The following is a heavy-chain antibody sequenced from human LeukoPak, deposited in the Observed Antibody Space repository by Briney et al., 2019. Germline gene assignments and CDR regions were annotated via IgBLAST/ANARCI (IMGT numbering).Heavy chain of an antibody. CDR1: GLTFSSHW. Sequence: GGSLRLSCAASGLTFSSHWMHWVRQAPGKGLVWVSRITNDGSSTTYADSVKGRFTISRDNAKNMLYLQVNSLRAEDTAVYYCAKGVYGELDYWGQGTLVTVSS. CDR3: AKGVYGELDY. D-gene: IGHD4-17*01. V-gene: IGHV3-74*01. CDR2: ITNDGSST. J-gene: IGHJ4*02.